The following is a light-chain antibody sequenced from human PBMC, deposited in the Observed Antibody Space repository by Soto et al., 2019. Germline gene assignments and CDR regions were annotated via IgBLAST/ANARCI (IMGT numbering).Light chain of an antibody. CDR1: SNVVGGYNF. Sequence: QSVLTQPRSMSRSPGQSVTISCTGTSNVVGGYNFVSWYQQHSGKATKLMIYDVSKRRSGVPDRFSGSKSGNTASLTISGLQAEDEADYYCCSYAGSYTYVFGTGTKVTVL. J-gene: IGLJ1*01. CDR3: CSYAGSYTYV. CDR2: DVS. V-gene: IGLV2-11*01.